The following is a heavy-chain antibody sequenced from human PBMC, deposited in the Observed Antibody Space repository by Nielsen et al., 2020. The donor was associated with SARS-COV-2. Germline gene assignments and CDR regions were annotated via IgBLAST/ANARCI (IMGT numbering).Heavy chain of an antibody. D-gene: IGHD3-3*01. CDR1: GYSISSST. V-gene: IGHV1-18*01. CDR3: ATGTVLRFSDWFDP. J-gene: IGHJ5*02. Sequence: ASVKVSCKASGYSISSSTISWVRQAPGQGLEWMGWINPHNGNTNFAQQFQGRVSMTRDTSKTTLYLELRSLGYDDTAMYYCATGTVLRFSDWFDPWGQGTLVTVSS. CDR2: INPHNGNT.